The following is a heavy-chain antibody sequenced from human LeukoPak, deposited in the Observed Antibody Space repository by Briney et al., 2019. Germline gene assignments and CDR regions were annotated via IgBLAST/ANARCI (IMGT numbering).Heavy chain of an antibody. CDR3: ARQGHYDFWSGCGFDP. CDR2: IYHSGST. J-gene: IGHJ5*02. V-gene: IGHV4-38-2*01. CDR1: GYSISSGYY. Sequence: SETLSLTCAVSGYSISSGYYWGWIRQPPGKGLEWIGSIYHSGSTYYNPSLKSRVTISVDTSKNQFSLKLSSVTAADTAVYYCARQGHYDFWSGCGFDPWGQGTLVTVSS. D-gene: IGHD3-3*01.